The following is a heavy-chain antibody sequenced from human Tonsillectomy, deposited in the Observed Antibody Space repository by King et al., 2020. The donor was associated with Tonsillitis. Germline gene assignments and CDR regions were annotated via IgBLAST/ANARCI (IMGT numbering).Heavy chain of an antibody. Sequence: QLVQSGAEVKKPGASVKVSCKASGYTFTGYYMHWVRQAPGQGLEWMGWINPNSGDINYAQKFQGRVTMTRDTSITTVYMELSRLRSADTAVYYCARAPDNWNPARWFDPWGQGTLVTVSS. CDR3: ARAPDNWNPARWFDP. V-gene: IGHV1-2*02. CDR1: GYTFTGYY. J-gene: IGHJ5*02. D-gene: IGHD1-20*01. CDR2: INPNSGDI.